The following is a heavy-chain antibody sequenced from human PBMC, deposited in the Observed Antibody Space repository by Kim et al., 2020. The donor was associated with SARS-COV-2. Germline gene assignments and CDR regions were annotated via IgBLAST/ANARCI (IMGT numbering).Heavy chain of an antibody. CDR1: GFTFSDYY. J-gene: IGHJ6*02. CDR3: ARVQTQYSSSSHYGMDV. Sequence: GGSLRLSCAASGFTFSDYYMSWIRQAPGKGLEWVSYISSSSSYTNYADSVKGRFTISRDNAKNSLYLQMYSLRAEDTAVYYCARVQTQYSSSSHYGMDVWGQGTTVTVSS. D-gene: IGHD6-6*01. V-gene: IGHV3-11*06. CDR2: ISSSSSYT.